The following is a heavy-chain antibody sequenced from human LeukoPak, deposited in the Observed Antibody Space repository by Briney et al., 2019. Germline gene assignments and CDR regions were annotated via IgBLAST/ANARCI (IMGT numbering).Heavy chain of an antibody. V-gene: IGHV3-15*01. CDR1: GFTFSNAW. Sequence: GGSLSLSCAASGFTFSNAWMSWVRQAPGKGLEWVGRIKSKTDGGTTDYAAPVKGRLTISRDDSKNTLYLQMNSLKTEDTAVYYCTTDGYDSSGSQRRWDYWGQGTLVTVSS. J-gene: IGHJ4*02. CDR3: TTDGYDSSGSQRRWDY. D-gene: IGHD3-22*01. CDR2: IKSKTDGGTT.